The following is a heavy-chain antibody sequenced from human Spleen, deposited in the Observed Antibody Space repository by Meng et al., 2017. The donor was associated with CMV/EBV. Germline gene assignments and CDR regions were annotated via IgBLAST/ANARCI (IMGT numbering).Heavy chain of an antibody. D-gene: IGHD3-3*01. CDR1: GGSITGFY. V-gene: IGHV4-59*01. CDR3: ARENITLVGSSWFDP. Sequence: SETLSLTCTVSGGSITGFYWSWLRQPPGKGLEWIGYSYYSGSTNYNPSLRSRVTMSLDTSKNQFSLKLSSVTAADSAIYYCARENITLVGSSWFDPWGQGTLVTVS. J-gene: IGHJ5*02. CDR2: SYYSGST.